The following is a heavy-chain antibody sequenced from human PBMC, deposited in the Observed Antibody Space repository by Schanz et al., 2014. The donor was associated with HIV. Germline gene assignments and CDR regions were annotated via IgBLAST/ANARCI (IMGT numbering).Heavy chain of an antibody. CDR2: IDHSGST. V-gene: IGHV4-30-2*01. CDR1: GGSMSSGDHS. Sequence: QLQLQESGSGLVKPSQTLSLTCTVSGGSMSSGDHSWSWIRLPPGKGLEWIGNIDHSGSTYYNPSLKRRVTIPVDISKTHFSLKIPSVPAADTAVYYCASLSSHYFDHWGQGTLVTVSS. J-gene: IGHJ4*02. CDR3: ASLSSHYFDH.